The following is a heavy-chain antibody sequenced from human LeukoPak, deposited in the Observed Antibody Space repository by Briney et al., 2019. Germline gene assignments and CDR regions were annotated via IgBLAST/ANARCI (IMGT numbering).Heavy chain of an antibody. CDR2: ISGSGGST. CDR1: GFTFSSYA. CDR3: AKDPGWGYCSSTSCYRDY. J-gene: IGHJ4*02. Sequence: GGSLRLSCAASGFTFSSYAMSWVRQAPGKGLEWVSAISGSGGSTYYADSVKGRFTISRDNSKNTLYLQMNSLRAEDTAVYYCAKDPGWGYCSSTSCYRDYWGQGTLVTVSS. V-gene: IGHV3-23*01. D-gene: IGHD2-2*01.